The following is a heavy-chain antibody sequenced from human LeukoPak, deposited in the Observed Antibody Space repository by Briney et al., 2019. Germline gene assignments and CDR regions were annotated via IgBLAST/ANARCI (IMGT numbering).Heavy chain of an antibody. Sequence: GGSLRLSCAASGFTVSSNYMSWVRQAPGKGLEWVSVIYSGGSTYYADSVKGRFTISRDNSKNTLYLQMNSLRAEDTAVYYCARDDDSSDFDYWGQGTLVTVSS. J-gene: IGHJ4*02. CDR1: GFTVSSNY. CDR2: IYSGGST. V-gene: IGHV3-66*02. D-gene: IGHD6-19*01. CDR3: ARDDDSSDFDY.